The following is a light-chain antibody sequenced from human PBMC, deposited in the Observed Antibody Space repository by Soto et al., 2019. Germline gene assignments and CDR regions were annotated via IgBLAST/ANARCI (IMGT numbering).Light chain of an antibody. CDR3: CSYAGSSTWV. Sequence: QSALTQPRSVSGSPGQSVTISCTGTSSDVGYYNYVSWYQHHPGKAPKLMIYDVSKRPSGVPDRLSGSKSGNTASLTISGLQAEDEADYYCCSYAGSSTWVFGGGTKVTVL. CDR1: SSDVGYYNY. V-gene: IGLV2-11*01. J-gene: IGLJ3*02. CDR2: DVS.